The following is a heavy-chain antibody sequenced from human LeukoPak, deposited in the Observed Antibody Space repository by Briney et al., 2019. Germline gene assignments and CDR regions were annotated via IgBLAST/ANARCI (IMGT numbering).Heavy chain of an antibody. Sequence: SETLSLTCTVSGGSISSSSYYWVWIRQPPGKGLEWIGSIYYSGSTYYSPSLKSRVTISVDTSKNQFSLKLSSVTAADTAVYYCARQNPGIAAAGTGWFDPWGQGTLVTVSS. CDR1: GGSISSSSYY. CDR2: IYYSGST. V-gene: IGHV4-39*07. J-gene: IGHJ5*02. D-gene: IGHD6-13*01. CDR3: ARQNPGIAAAGTGWFDP.